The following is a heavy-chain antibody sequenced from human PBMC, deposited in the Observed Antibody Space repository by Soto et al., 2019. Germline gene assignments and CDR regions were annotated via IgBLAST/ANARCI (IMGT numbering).Heavy chain of an antibody. V-gene: IGHV4-39*01. CDR1: GGSISKSNYF. CDR3: ARLGWGNGDSDY. J-gene: IGHJ4*02. D-gene: IGHD2-21*01. CDR2: ILYSGTT. Sequence: QLQLQESGPGLVKSSETLSLTCTVSGGSISKSNYFWGWIRQAPGKGLEWIASILYSGTTSYNSSLKSRVAISVDTSKKQFSLELNSVTAADTAVYYCARLGWGNGDSDYWGQGTLVTVSS.